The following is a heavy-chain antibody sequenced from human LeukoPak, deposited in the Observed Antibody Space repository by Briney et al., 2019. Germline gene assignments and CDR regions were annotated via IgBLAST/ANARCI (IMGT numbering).Heavy chain of an antibody. CDR1: GFTFSNYA. CDR3: ANRGGNPKGSFDY. J-gene: IGHJ4*02. V-gene: IGHV3-23*01. Sequence: GGSLRLSCAASGFTFSNYAMSWVRQAPGKGLEWVSAICGSGGSTDYADSVKGRFTISRDNSKNTLFLQMNSLRAEDTAVYYCANRGGNPKGSFDYWGQGTLVTVSS. D-gene: IGHD4-23*01. CDR2: ICGSGGST.